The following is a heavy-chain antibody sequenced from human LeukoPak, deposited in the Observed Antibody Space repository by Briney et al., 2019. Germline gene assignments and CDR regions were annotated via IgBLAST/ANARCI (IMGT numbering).Heavy chain of an antibody. CDR2: VYYGRSP. D-gene: IGHD6-25*01. Sequence: SETLSLTCTVSGDSISRSTYYWAWIRQPPGKGLEWIGSVYYGRSPYFNPSLESRATISVDTSKNHFSLEMSSVTAADTAVYYCARSSGTGTFSYWGQGTLVTVSS. V-gene: IGHV4-39*02. J-gene: IGHJ4*02. CDR1: GDSISRSTYY. CDR3: ARSSGTGTFSY.